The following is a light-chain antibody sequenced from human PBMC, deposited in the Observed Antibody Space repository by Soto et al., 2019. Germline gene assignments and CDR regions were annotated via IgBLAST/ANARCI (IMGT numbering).Light chain of an antibody. J-gene: IGLJ2*01. V-gene: IGLV2-14*03. Sequence: QSALTQPASVSGSPGQSITISCAGTSSDVGVYDFVSWYQQHPGKAPKLLIYDVNNRPAGISIRFSGSKSGNTASLTISGLQAEDEADYYCSSYTTSTTRVFGGGTKLTVL. CDR2: DVN. CDR1: SSDVGVYDF. CDR3: SSYTTSTTRV.